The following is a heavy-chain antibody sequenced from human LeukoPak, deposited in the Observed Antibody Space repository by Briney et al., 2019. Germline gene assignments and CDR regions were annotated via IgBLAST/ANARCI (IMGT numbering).Heavy chain of an antibody. CDR1: GGSISSYY. CDR2: IYYSGST. J-gene: IGHJ3*01. CDR3: ARTDYHDIPM. Sequence: RSSETLSLPCTVSGGSISSYYWSWIRQPPGKGLEWIGYIYYSGSTNYNPSLKSRVTISLDTSKNQFSLKLWSVTAADTAVYYCARTDYHDIPMWGQGTMVTVSS. D-gene: IGHD3-22*01. V-gene: IGHV4-59*01.